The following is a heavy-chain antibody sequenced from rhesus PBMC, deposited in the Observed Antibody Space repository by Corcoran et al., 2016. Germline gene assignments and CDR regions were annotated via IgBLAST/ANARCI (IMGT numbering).Heavy chain of an antibody. Sequence: QVQLQESGPGLVKPSETLSLTCAVSGGSFSSYWWSWIRQPPGKGLGWIGEINGKCGSTNYNPSLKSRVTISKDASKNQFSLKLSSVTAADTAVYYCARYSSGWFYDYWGQGVLVTVSS. CDR1: GGSFSSYW. D-gene: IGHD6-31*01. CDR2: INGKCGST. J-gene: IGHJ4*01. V-gene: IGHV4-80*01. CDR3: ARYSSGWFYDY.